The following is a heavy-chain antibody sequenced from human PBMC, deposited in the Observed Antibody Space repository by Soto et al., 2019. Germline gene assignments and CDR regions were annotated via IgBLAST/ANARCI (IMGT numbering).Heavy chain of an antibody. CDR1: GYSFTSYW. D-gene: IGHD3-16*01. J-gene: IGHJ6*02. CDR3: ARHLGGRSPLRYGMDV. Sequence: GESLKISCKGSGYSFTSYWISWVRQMPGKGLEWMGRSDPSDSYTNYSPSFQGHVTISADKSISTASLQWSSLKASDTAMYSCARHLGGRSPLRYGMDVWGQGTTVTVSS. V-gene: IGHV5-10-1*01. CDR2: SDPSDSYT.